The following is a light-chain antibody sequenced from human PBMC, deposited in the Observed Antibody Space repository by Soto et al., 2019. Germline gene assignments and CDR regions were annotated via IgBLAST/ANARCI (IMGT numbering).Light chain of an antibody. J-gene: IGKJ1*01. V-gene: IGKV3-15*01. Sequence: EIVMTQSPATLSVSPGERATLSCRASQSVSDTLTWYQQKPGQAPRLLIHGASARATGIPARFSGSGSGTAFTLTISSLQSEDSAVYYCQQYNSWPWTFGQGTKVDI. CDR3: QQYNSWPWT. CDR2: GAS. CDR1: QSVSDT.